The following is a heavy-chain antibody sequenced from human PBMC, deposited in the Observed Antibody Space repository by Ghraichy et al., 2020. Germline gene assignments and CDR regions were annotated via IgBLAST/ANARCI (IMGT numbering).Heavy chain of an antibody. V-gene: IGHV1-69*06. Sequence: SVKVSCKASGGTFSSYAISWVRQAPGQGLEWMGGIIPIFGTANYAQKFQGRVTITADKSTSTAYMELSSLRSEDTAVYYCARKLYSSSYNWFDPWGQGTLVTVSS. J-gene: IGHJ5*02. D-gene: IGHD6-6*01. CDR3: ARKLYSSSYNWFDP. CDR1: GGTFSSYA. CDR2: IIPIFGTA.